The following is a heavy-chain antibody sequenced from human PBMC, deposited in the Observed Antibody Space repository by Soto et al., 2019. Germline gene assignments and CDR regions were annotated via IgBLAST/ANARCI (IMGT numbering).Heavy chain of an antibody. J-gene: IGHJ4*02. V-gene: IGHV1-3*01. D-gene: IGHD4-17*01. CDR1: GYTFTSSA. CDR2: INADNGNT. CDR3: ARDGRADNYGDYIDY. Sequence: ASVKVSCKASGYTFTSSALHWVRQAPGQRLEWMGWINADNGNTKYSQNFQGRVTITRDTSASTAYMELSSLRSEDTAVYYCARDGRADNYGDYIDYWGQGTLVTVSS.